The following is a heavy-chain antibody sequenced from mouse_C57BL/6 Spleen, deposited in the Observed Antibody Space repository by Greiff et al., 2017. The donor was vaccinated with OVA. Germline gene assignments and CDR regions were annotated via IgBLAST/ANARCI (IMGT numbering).Heavy chain of an antibody. Sequence: EVHLVESGGGLVQPGGSLKLSCAASGFTFSDYYMYWVRQTPEKRLEWVAYISNGGGSTYYPDTVKGRFTISRDNAKNTLYLQMSRLKSEDTAMYYCARSYFDYWGQGTTLTVSS. CDR2: ISNGGGST. J-gene: IGHJ2*01. CDR1: GFTFSDYY. V-gene: IGHV5-12*01. CDR3: ARSYFDY.